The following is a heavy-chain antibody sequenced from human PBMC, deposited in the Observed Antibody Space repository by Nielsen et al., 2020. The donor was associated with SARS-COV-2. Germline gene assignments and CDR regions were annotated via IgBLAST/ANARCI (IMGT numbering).Heavy chain of an antibody. Sequence: ASVKVSCKASGYTFTNYGISWVRQAPGQGLEWMGWISGYNGDTNYTQRFQGRVSMTTDTSTRTAYMELRSLTSDDTAVYYCARELSGIAVAGCDYWGQGTLVTVSS. CDR3: ARELSGIAVAGCDY. CDR1: GYTFTNYG. V-gene: IGHV1-18*04. CDR2: ISGYNGDT. D-gene: IGHD6-19*01. J-gene: IGHJ4*02.